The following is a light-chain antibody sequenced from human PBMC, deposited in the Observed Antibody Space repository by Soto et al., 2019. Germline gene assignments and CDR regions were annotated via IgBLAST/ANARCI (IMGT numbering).Light chain of an antibody. CDR3: QSYDIGMTGFYV. J-gene: IGLJ1*01. Sequence: QSVLTQPPSASGTPGQRVTISRSGSSSNIGSNTVNWFQQLPGTAPKLLIYSDNRRPSGVPGRFSGSKSGTSASLAITGLQAEDEADSYCQSYDIGMTGFYVSGTGTKVTVL. CDR1: SSNIGSNT. V-gene: IGLV1-44*01. CDR2: SDN.